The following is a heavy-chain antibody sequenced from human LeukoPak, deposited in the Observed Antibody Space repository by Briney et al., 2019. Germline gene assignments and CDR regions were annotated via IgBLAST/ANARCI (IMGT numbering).Heavy chain of an antibody. Sequence: SETLSLTCTVSGYSINSGYYWGWIRQPPGKGLEWIGSIYGSGNINYNPSLQSRLTMSLDTSKNRFSLQLSSVTAADTAVYFCAREGGCTTGSCYYFDSWGLGTLVTVSS. J-gene: IGHJ4*02. CDR3: AREGGCTTGSCYYFDS. V-gene: IGHV4-38-2*02. CDR2: IYGSGNI. CDR1: GYSINSGYY. D-gene: IGHD2-8*01.